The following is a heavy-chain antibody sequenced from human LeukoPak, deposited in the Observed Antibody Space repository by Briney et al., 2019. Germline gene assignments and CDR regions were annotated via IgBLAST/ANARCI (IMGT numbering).Heavy chain of an antibody. CDR3: ARHGHYDFWRELYYYYYYMDV. CDR2: INHSGST. D-gene: IGHD3-3*01. V-gene: IGHV4-30-2*01. J-gene: IGHJ6*03. Sequence: PSETLSLTCAVSGGSISSGGYSWSWIRQPPGKGLEWIGEINHSGSTNYNPSLKSRVTISVDTSKNQFSLKLSSVTAADTAVYYCARHGHYDFWRELYYYYYYMDVWGKGTTVTVSS. CDR1: GGSISSGGYS.